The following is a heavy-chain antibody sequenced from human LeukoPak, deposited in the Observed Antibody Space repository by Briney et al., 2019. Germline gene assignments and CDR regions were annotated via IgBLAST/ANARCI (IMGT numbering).Heavy chain of an antibody. V-gene: IGHV3-72*01. CDR3: ATSVPDTRGHYFLSD. CDR1: GFTFSDHY. J-gene: IGHJ4*02. CDR2: SRNKAKSYTT. D-gene: IGHD3-22*01. Sequence: GGSLRLSCAASGFTFSDHYIDWVRQAPGKGLEWLGRSRNKAKSYTTEYAASVKGRFTISRDNAEKSVYLQMNSLDSEDTAVYYCATSVPDTRGHYFLSDWGQGTLVTVSS.